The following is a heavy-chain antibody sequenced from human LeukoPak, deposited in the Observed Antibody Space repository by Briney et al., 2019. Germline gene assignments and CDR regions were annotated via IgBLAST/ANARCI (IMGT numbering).Heavy chain of an antibody. V-gene: IGHV1-18*01. J-gene: IGHJ1*01. D-gene: IGHD5/OR15-5a*01. CDR3: ARDRSKEYFQH. CDR1: GYTFTSYG. Sequence: ASVTVSCKASGYTFTSYGISWVRQAPGQGLEWMGWISAYNGNTNYAQTFQGRVTMTTDTSTSTAYMELRSLRSDDTAVYYCARDRSKEYFQHWGQGTLVTVSS. CDR2: ISAYNGNT.